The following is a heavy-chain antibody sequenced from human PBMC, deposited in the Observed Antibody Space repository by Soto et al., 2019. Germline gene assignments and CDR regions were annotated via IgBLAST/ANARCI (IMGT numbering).Heavy chain of an antibody. D-gene: IGHD6-6*01. J-gene: IGHJ5*02. CDR2: IYHSVST. Sequence: FLSCDGSGCSISSGGYSWSWIPQPPGKGLEWLGYIYHSVSTYYNPSLKSRVTISVDRSKNHFSLKLSSVTAADTAVDYCAGGGGGQLVLEDWFDPWGQGTLVTVSS. CDR1: GCSISSGGYS. CDR3: AGGGGGQLVLEDWFDP. V-gene: IGHV4-30-2*01.